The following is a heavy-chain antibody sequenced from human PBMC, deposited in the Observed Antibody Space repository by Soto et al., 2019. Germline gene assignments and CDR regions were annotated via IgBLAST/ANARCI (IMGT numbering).Heavy chain of an antibody. V-gene: IGHV4-39*01. Sequence: SETLSLTCTVSCGSISSSSYYWGWIRQPPGKGLEWIGSIYYSGSTYYNPSLKSRVTISVVTSKNQFSLKLSSVTAADTAVYYCVTTTRGDAFDIWGQGTMVTVSS. D-gene: IGHD1-7*01. CDR3: VTTTRGDAFDI. CDR2: IYYSGST. CDR1: CGSISSSSYY. J-gene: IGHJ3*02.